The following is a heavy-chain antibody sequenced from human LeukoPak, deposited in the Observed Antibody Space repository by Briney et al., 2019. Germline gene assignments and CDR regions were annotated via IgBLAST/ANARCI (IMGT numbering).Heavy chain of an antibody. CDR1: GFTFSSYW. V-gene: IGHV3-7*01. CDR2: IKQDGSEK. D-gene: IGHD3-22*01. J-gene: IGHJ3*02. Sequence: GGSLRLSCAASGFTFSSYWMSWVRQASGKGLEWVANIKQDGSEKYYVDSVKGRFTISRDNAKNSLYLQMNSLRAEDTAVYYCASNYYDSSGYYADAFDIWGQGTMVTVSS. CDR3: ASNYYDSSGYYADAFDI.